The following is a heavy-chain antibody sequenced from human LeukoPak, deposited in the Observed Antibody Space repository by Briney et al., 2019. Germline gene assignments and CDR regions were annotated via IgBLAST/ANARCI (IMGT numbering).Heavy chain of an antibody. Sequence: ASVKVSCKASGYTFTGYYMHWVRQAPGQGLEWMGWINPNSGGTNYAQKFQGRVTMTRDTSISTAYMELSRLRSDDTAVYYCARDYYGSGSYYNPFDYWGQGTLVTVSS. CDR1: GYTFTGYY. CDR3: ARDYYGSGSYYNPFDY. J-gene: IGHJ4*02. V-gene: IGHV1-2*02. CDR2: INPNSGGT. D-gene: IGHD3-10*01.